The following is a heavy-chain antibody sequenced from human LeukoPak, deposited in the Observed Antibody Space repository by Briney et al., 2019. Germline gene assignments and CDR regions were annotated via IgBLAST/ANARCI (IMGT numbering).Heavy chain of an antibody. CDR3: ARARGTSGSYFREDFDY. V-gene: IGHV1-2*06. J-gene: IGHJ4*02. D-gene: IGHD3-10*01. Sequence: ASVKVSCKASGYTFTGYYMHWVRQAPGQGLEWIGRINPNSGGTNYAKKFQGRVTMTRDTSISTAYMELSRLRSDDTAVYYCARARGTSGSYFREDFDYWGQGTLVTVSS. CDR1: GYTFTGYY. CDR2: INPNSGGT.